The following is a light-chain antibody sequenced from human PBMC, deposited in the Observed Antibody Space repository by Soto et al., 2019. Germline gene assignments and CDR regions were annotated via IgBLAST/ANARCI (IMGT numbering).Light chain of an antibody. Sequence: EILLTQSPAPLSMSPGERATLSCRASQSVSSYLAWYQQKPGQAPRLLIYDASNRATGIPARFSGSGSGTDFTLTISSLVPEDFAVYYCQQRSNWLLTFGGGTKVDIK. V-gene: IGKV3-11*01. CDR3: QQRSNWLLT. CDR2: DAS. CDR1: QSVSSY. J-gene: IGKJ4*01.